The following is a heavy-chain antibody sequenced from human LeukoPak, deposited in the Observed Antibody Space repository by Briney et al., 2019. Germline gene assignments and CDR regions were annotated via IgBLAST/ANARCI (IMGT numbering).Heavy chain of an antibody. CDR1: GGSISSSSYY. CDR3: ARDFAGYNGYYFDY. D-gene: IGHD5-24*01. CDR2: IYYSGST. V-gene: IGHV4-39*07. Sequence: SETLSLTCTVSGGSISSSSYYWGWIRQPPGKGLEWIGSIYYSGSTYYNPSLKSRVTISVDTSKNQFSLKLSSVTAADTAVYYCARDFAGYNGYYFDYWGQGTLVTVSS. J-gene: IGHJ4*02.